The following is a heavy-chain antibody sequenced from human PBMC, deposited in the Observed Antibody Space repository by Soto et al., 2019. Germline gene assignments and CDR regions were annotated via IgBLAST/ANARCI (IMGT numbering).Heavy chain of an antibody. Sequence: GGSLRLSCAASGFTFSSYGMHWVRQAPGKGLEWVAVIWYDGRKTYYADSVKGRFTISRDNPKDTLYLQMNSLRAEDTAVYYCARVAVWFGDYYHYGMDVWGQGTTVTVSS. V-gene: IGHV3-33*01. CDR1: GFTFSSYG. CDR3: ARVAVWFGDYYHYGMDV. CDR2: IWYDGRKT. D-gene: IGHD3-10*01. J-gene: IGHJ6*02.